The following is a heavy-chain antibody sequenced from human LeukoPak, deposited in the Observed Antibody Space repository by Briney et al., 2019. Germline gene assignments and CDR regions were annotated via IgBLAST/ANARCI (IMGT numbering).Heavy chain of an antibody. V-gene: IGHV3-74*01. CDR2: INSDGSST. CDR1: GFTFSSYW. CDR3: AREWGGFDY. Sequence: GGSLRLSCAASGFTFSSYWMHWVRQVSGKGLVWVSRINSDGSSTSYADSVKGRFTIFRDNAKNTLYLLMNSLRGEDTAVYYCAREWGGFDYWGQGTRVTVSS. J-gene: IGHJ4*02. D-gene: IGHD3-16*01.